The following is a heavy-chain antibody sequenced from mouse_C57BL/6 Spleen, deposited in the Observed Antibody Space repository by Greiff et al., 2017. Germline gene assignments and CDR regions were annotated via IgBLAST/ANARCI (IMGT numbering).Heavy chain of an antibody. CDR1: GFNIKDDY. D-gene: IGHD3-3*01. V-gene: IGHV14-4*01. J-gene: IGHJ4*01. CDR3: TTGLGSYYYAMDY. CDR2: IDPENGDT. Sequence: VQLQQSGAELVRPGASVKLSCTASGFNIKDDYMHWVKQRPEQGLEWIGWIDPENGDTEYASKFQGKATITADTSSNTAYLQLSSLTSEDTAVYYCTTGLGSYYYAMDYWGQGTSVTVSS.